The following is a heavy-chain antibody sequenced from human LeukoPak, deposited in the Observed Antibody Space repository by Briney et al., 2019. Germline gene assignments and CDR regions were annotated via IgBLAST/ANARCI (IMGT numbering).Heavy chain of an antibody. V-gene: IGHV4-38-2*02. J-gene: IGHJ5*02. Sequence: SETLSLTCTVSGYSISSGYYWGWIRQPPGKGLEWIGSIYHSGSTYYNPSLKSRVTISVDTSKNQFSLKLSSVTAADTAVYYCARWGRAQYYYGSGSYYNGCWFDPWGQGTLVTVSS. CDR2: IYHSGST. CDR1: GYSISSGYY. D-gene: IGHD3-10*01. CDR3: ARWGRAQYYYGSGSYYNGCWFDP.